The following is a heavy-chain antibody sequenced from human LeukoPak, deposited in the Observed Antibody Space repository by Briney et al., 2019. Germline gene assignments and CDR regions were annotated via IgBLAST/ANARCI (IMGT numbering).Heavy chain of an antibody. V-gene: IGHV3-21*01. Sequence: GGSLRLSCAASGFTFSSYSMNWVRQAPGKGLEWVSSISSSGSYIYYADSVKGRFTISRDNAKNSLYLQMNSLRAEDTAVYYCARDLYCSSTSCPDYGMDVWGKGTTVTVSS. CDR2: ISSSGSYI. CDR3: ARDLYCSSTSCPDYGMDV. J-gene: IGHJ6*04. CDR1: GFTFSSYS. D-gene: IGHD2-2*01.